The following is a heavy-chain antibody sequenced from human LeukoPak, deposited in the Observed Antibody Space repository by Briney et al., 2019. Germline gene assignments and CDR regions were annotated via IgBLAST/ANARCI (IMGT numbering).Heavy chain of an antibody. CDR3: ARGRIMITFGGVIVYPNWFDP. D-gene: IGHD3-16*02. CDR1: GGSVSSGSYY. Sequence: SETLSLTCTVSGGSVSSGSYYWSWIRQPPGKGLEWIGYIYYSGSTNYNPSLKSRVTISVDTSKNQFSLKLSSVTAADTAVYYCARGRIMITFGGVIVYPNWFDPWGQGTLVTVSS. CDR2: IYYSGST. J-gene: IGHJ5*02. V-gene: IGHV4-61*01.